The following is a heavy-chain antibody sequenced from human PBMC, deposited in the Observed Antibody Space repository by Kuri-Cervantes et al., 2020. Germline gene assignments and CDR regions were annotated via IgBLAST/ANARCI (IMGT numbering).Heavy chain of an antibody. CDR3: ARRAGIRITMVRGYYYGMDV. CDR1: GFTFSNYG. J-gene: IGHJ6*02. CDR2: ISYDGSNK. D-gene: IGHD3-10*01. V-gene: IGHV3-30*03. Sequence: GGSLRLSCAASGFTFSNYGMHWVRQAPGKGLEWVAVISYDGSNKYYADSVKGRFTISRDNSKSTLYLQMNSLRAEDTAVYYCARRAGIRITMVRGYYYGMDVWGQGTTVTVSS.